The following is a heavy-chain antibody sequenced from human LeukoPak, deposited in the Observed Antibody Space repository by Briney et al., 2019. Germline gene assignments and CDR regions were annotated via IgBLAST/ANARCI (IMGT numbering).Heavy chain of an antibody. V-gene: IGHV3-48*03. J-gene: IGHJ4*02. Sequence: GGSLRLSCVASGFTFSSHNMNWVRQAPGKGLEWVSYISSSYNTIYYRDSVQGRFIISRDNAKNSLSLQMNSLRAEDSGIYYCARATSDSSGYPVSDFWGQGTLVTVSP. D-gene: IGHD3-22*01. CDR2: ISSSYNTI. CDR1: GFTFSSHN. CDR3: ARATSDSSGYPVSDF.